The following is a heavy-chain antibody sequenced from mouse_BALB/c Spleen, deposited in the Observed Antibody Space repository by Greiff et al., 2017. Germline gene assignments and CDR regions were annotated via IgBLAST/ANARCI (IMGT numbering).Heavy chain of an antibody. CDR2: ISYSGST. CDR1: GYSITSDYA. J-gene: IGHJ4*01. D-gene: IGHD2-3*01. Sequence: DVKLQESGPGLVKPSQSLSLTCTVTGYSITSDYAWNWIRQFPGNKLEWMGYISYSGSTSYNPSLKSRISITRDTSKNQFFLQLNSVTTEDTATYYCAREVDDGIRGAMDYWGQGTSVTVSS. CDR3: AREVDDGIRGAMDY. V-gene: IGHV3-2*02.